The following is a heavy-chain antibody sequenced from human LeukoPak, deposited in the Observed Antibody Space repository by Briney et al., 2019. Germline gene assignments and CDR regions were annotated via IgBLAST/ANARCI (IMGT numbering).Heavy chain of an antibody. CDR1: GGSFSGYY. Sequence: PSETLSLTCAVYGGSFSGYYWSWIRQPPGKGLEWIGEINHSGSTNYNPSLKSRVTISVDTSNNQFSLNVSSVTAADTAVYYCARSRDAYLLDYWGQGTLVTVSS. D-gene: IGHD5-24*01. J-gene: IGHJ4*02. CDR2: INHSGST. CDR3: ARSRDAYLLDY. V-gene: IGHV4-34*01.